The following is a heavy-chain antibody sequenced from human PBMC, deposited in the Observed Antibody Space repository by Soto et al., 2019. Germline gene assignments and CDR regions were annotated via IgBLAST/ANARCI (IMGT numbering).Heavy chain of an antibody. J-gene: IGHJ4*02. CDR2: IYPGDSDT. V-gene: IGHV5-51*01. CDR1: GYSFTSYW. Sequence: GESLKISCKGSGYSFTSYWIGWVRQMPGKGLEWMGIIYPGDSDTRYSPSFQGQVTISADKSISTAYLQWSSLKASDTAMYYCARTYYYDSSGYYYEGQNFDYWGQGTLVTVSS. CDR3: ARTYYYDSSGYYYEGQNFDY. D-gene: IGHD3-22*01.